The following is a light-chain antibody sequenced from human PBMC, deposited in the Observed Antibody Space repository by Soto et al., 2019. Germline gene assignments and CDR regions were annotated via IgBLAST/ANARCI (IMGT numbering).Light chain of an antibody. CDR1: QSVSSN. J-gene: IGKJ1*01. V-gene: IGKV3-11*01. Sequence: EIVMTQSPAPLSVSPGERATLSCRASQSVSSNLAWYQQKPGQAPRLIIYDASNRATGIPARFSGTWSETDFTLTISSLEPEDVAMYYCQQRSKMPLTLGHGTKVDIK. CDR3: QQRSKMPLT. CDR2: DAS.